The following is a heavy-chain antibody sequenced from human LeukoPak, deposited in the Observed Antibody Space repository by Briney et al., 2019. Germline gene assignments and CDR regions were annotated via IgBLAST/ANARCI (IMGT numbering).Heavy chain of an antibody. CDR3: ARANGYGLLDC. J-gene: IGHJ4*02. V-gene: IGHV4-34*01. Sequence: SETLSLTCAVYGGSFSGYYWSWIRQPPGKGLEWIGEINHSGSTNYNPSLKSRVTISVDTSKNQFSLKLSSVTAADTAVYYCARANGYGLLDCWGQGTLVTVSS. CDR1: GGSFSGYY. D-gene: IGHD5-18*01. CDR2: INHSGST.